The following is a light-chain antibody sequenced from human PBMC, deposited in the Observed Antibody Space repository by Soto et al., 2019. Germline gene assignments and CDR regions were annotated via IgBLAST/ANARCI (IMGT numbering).Light chain of an antibody. J-gene: IGLJ1*01. CDR3: QSYDSSLSGYV. V-gene: IGLV1-40*01. CDR2: GNS. Sequence: QSVFTQPPSVSVAPGQRVTISCTGSSSNIGAGYDVHWYQQLPGTAPKLLIYGNSNRPSGVPDRFSGSKSGTSASLAITGLQAEDEADYYCQSYDSSLSGYVFGTGTKVTVL. CDR1: SSNIGAGYD.